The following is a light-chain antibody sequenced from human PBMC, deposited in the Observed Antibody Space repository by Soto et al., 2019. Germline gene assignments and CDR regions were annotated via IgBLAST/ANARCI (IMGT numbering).Light chain of an antibody. Sequence: EIVITQPPGTRFLSRGERAXXSCRASQSVSNNYLAWYQQKPGQHPRLLIYGASNSATGIQDRFSRSGSGTDFTLTISRLEPEDFAVYYWQQYGRSGTFGQGTNLDIK. CDR1: QSVSNNY. CDR2: GAS. CDR3: QQYGRSGT. V-gene: IGKV3-20*01. J-gene: IGKJ1*01.